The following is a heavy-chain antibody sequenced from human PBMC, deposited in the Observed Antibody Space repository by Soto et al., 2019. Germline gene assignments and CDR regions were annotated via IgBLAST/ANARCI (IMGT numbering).Heavy chain of an antibody. D-gene: IGHD3-22*01. CDR1: GFTFSTYT. V-gene: IGHV3-21*01. J-gene: IGHJ6*02. CDR2: ISSSSSYR. CDR3: MRVVDYYDPYYYYGMDV. Sequence: EVQLVESGGGLVKPGGSLRLSCAASGFTFSTYTMNWVRQAPGKGLEWVSSISSSSSYRYYTDSVKGRFTISRDNAKNSRYLTMTSLSAEDTAVYYCMRVVDYYDPYYYYGMDVWGQGTTVTVSS.